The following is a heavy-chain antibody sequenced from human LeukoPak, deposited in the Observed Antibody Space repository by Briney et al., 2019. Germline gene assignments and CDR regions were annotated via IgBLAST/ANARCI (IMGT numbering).Heavy chain of an antibody. CDR1: GFTFGGYW. CDR2: IKQDGSEK. J-gene: IGHJ4*02. D-gene: IGHD3-10*01. CDR3: ARPIRGY. V-gene: IGHV3-7*01. Sequence: GGSLRLSCAASGFTFGGYWMSWVRQAPGKGLEWVANIKQDGSEKYYVDSVKGRFTISRDNAKNSLYLQMNSLRAEDTAVYYCARPIRGYWGQGTLVTVSS.